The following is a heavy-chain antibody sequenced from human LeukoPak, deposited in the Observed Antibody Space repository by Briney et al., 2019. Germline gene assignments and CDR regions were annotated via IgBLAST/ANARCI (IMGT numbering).Heavy chain of an antibody. CDR2: ISYDGSNK. Sequence: GGSLRLSCAASGFTFSSYAMHWARQAPGKGLEWVAVISYDGSNKYYADSVKGRFTISRDNSKNTLYLQMNSLRAEDTAVYYCARGGSYYDFWRCYFDYWGQGTLVTVSS. J-gene: IGHJ4*02. CDR1: GFTFSSYA. D-gene: IGHD3-3*01. V-gene: IGHV3-30-3*01. CDR3: ARGGSYYDFWRCYFDY.